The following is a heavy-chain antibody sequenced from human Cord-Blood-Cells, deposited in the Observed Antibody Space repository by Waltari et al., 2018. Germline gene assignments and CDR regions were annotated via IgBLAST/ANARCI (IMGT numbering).Heavy chain of an antibody. CDR1: GFTFSSYA. J-gene: IGHJ4*02. D-gene: IGHD2-2*02. CDR3: AKCLWGRSTSCYNDY. Sequence: EVQLLESGGGLVQPGGSLRLSCAASGFTFSSYAMSWVRQATGKGLEWISAISGSGGSTYYADSVKGRFTISRDNSKNTLYLQMNSLRAEDTAVYYCAKCLWGRSTSCYNDYWGQGTLVTVSS. CDR2: ISGSGGST. V-gene: IGHV3-23*01.